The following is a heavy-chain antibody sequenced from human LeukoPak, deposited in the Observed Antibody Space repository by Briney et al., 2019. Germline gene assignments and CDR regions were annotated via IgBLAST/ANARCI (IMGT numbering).Heavy chain of an antibody. J-gene: IGHJ6*03. CDR3: ARVSRGIAAWTYYYYMDV. D-gene: IGHD6-13*01. CDR2: IYSGGST. Sequence: GGSLKLSCAASGFTFSSYGMHWVRQAPGKGLEWVSVIYSGGSTYYADSVKGRFTISRDNSKNTLYLQMISLRAEDTAVYYCARVSRGIAAWTYYYYMDVWGKGTTVTVSS. CDR1: GFTFSSYG. V-gene: IGHV3-NL1*01.